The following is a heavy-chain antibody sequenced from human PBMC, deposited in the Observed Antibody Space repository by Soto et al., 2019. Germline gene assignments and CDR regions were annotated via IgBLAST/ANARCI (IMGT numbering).Heavy chain of an antibody. CDR2: IWYDGSNK. CDR3: ARDGIMDYDILTGYYYSPILAFDI. J-gene: IGHJ3*02. V-gene: IGHV3-33*01. Sequence: QVQLVESGGGVVQPGRSLRLSCAASGFTFSSYGMHWVRQAPGKGLEWVAVIWYDGSNKYYADSVKGRFTISRDNSKNTLYLQMNSLRDEDTAVYYCARDGIMDYDILTGYYYSPILAFDIWGQGTMVTVSS. D-gene: IGHD3-9*01. CDR1: GFTFSSYG.